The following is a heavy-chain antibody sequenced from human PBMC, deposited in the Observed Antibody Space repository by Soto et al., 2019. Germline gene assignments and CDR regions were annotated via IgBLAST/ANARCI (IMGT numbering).Heavy chain of an antibody. CDR2: ISGSGGST. Sequence: EVQLLESGGGLVQPGGSLRLSCAASGFTFSSYAMSWVRQAPGKGLEWVSAISGSGGSTYYADSVKGRFTISRDNSKNPRYLQMNSLRAEDTAVYYCAKVQYRSGWYGYFDYWGQGTLVTVSS. CDR1: GFTFSSYA. V-gene: IGHV3-23*01. J-gene: IGHJ4*01. CDR3: AKVQYRSGWYGYFDY. D-gene: IGHD6-19*01.